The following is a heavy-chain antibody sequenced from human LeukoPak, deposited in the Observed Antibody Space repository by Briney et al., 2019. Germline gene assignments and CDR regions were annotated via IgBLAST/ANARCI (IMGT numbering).Heavy chain of an antibody. Sequence: SETLSLTCAVYGGSFSGYYLSWVRQPPRKGVEWIGEINHSGSTNYNPSLKSRVTISVGTSKNQFSLKLSSVTAADTAVYYCARRSGLLWFGELLGRGYFDYWGQGTLVTVSS. CDR2: INHSGST. V-gene: IGHV4-34*01. D-gene: IGHD3-10*01. CDR1: GGSFSGYY. J-gene: IGHJ4*02. CDR3: ARRSGLLWFGELLGRGYFDY.